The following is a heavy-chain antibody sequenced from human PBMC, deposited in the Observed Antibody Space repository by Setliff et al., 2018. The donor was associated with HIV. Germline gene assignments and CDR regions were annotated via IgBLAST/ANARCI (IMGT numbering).Heavy chain of an antibody. CDR3: AKHECSGGCYYYMDV. V-gene: IGHV3-23*01. CDR2: ISGSNSRT. Sequence: GGSLSLSCTAPGFNFMFFAMSWVRQAPGKGLEWVSGISGSNSRTDYVDSVKGRFTISRDKSKNTLYLQLNSLRAEDTAIYYCAKHECSGGCYYYMDVWGKGIMVTVSS. J-gene: IGHJ6*03. CDR1: GFNFMFFA. D-gene: IGHD2-15*01.